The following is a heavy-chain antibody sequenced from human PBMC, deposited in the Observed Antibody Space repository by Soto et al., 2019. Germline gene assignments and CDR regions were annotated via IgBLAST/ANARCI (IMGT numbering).Heavy chain of an antibody. CDR2: ISGNSGRL. J-gene: IGHJ4*02. CDR1: GFTFDDYA. D-gene: IGHD6-19*01. Sequence: GGSLRLSCAASGFTFDDYAMHWVRQTPGKGLEWVSGISGNSGRLGYADSVKGRCTISRDNAKNSLYLQMNSLRAEDTALYYCAKSLTSGWPLAYYLDYWGRGTLVTVSS. CDR3: AKSLTSGWPLAYYLDY. V-gene: IGHV3-9*01.